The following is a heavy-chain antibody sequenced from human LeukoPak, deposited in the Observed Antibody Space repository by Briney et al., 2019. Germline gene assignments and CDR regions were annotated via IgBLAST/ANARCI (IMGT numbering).Heavy chain of an antibody. V-gene: IGHV1-18*01. CDR1: GYTFTDYD. CDR2: ISAYNGHT. J-gene: IGHJ4*02. D-gene: IGHD1-7*01. Sequence: ASVKVSCKASGYTFTDYDITWVRQAPGQGLEWMGWISAYNGHTNYAQELQGRITVTTDTSTSTSYMELRSPRSDDTAVYYCARRGLGTTQRYFEYWGQGTLVIVSS. CDR3: ARRGLGTTQRYFEY.